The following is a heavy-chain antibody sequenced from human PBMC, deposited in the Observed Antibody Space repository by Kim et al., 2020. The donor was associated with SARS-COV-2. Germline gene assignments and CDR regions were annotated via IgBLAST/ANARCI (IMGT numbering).Heavy chain of an antibody. CDR3: AVAPLLWFGELFTDY. V-gene: IGHV3-23*01. D-gene: IGHD3-10*01. Sequence: DSVKGRFTISRDNSKNTLYLQMNSLRAEDTAVYYCAVAPLLWFGELFTDYWGQGTLVTVSS. J-gene: IGHJ4*02.